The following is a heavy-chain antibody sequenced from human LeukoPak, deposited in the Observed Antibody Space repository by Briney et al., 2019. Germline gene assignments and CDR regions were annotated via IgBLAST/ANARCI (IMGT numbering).Heavy chain of an antibody. Sequence: SETLSLTCSVSGGSISGYYWSWIRQPPGKGLEWIGHIYNSGSTNYNPSLKSRVTISVDTSKNQFSLKLSSVTAADTAVYYCAREVYSSWYEIDNWGQGTLVTVSS. CDR3: AREVYSSWYEIDN. V-gene: IGHV4-59*01. CDR1: GGSISGYY. D-gene: IGHD6-13*01. CDR2: IYNSGST. J-gene: IGHJ4*02.